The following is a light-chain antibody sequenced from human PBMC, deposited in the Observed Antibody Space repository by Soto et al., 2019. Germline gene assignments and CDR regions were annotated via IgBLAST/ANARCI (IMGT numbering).Light chain of an antibody. Sequence: DIQMTQSPSTLSASVGDRVTITCRASQSISSWLAWYQQKPGKDPKLLIYKASSLESGVPSRFSGSGSGTEFTLTISSLQRDDFAAYYCQQYNSYPWTFGQGTKVEVK. CDR2: KAS. CDR3: QQYNSYPWT. CDR1: QSISSW. J-gene: IGKJ1*01. V-gene: IGKV1-5*03.